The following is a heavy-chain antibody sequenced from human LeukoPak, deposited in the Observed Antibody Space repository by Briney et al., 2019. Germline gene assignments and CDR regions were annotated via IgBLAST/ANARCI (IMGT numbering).Heavy chain of an antibody. V-gene: IGHV4-39*01. J-gene: IGHJ3*02. CDR3: AKTDPADAFDI. CDR2: IYYSGST. CDR1: GGSISSSSYY. Sequence: PSETLSPTCTVSGGSISSSSYYWGWIRQPPGKGLEWIGSIYYSGSTYYNPSLKSRVTISVDTSKNQFSLKLSSVTAADTAVYYCAKTDPADAFDIWGQGTMVTVSS.